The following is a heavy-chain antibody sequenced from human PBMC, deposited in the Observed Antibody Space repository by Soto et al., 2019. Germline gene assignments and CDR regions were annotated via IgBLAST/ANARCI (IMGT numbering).Heavy chain of an antibody. D-gene: IGHD3-10*01. J-gene: IGHJ4*02. V-gene: IGHV4-59*01. CDR2: IYNSGST. CDR1: GASITTYY. CDR3: ASDRDFRFDY. Sequence: PSETLSLTCTVSGASITTYYWSWIRQPPGKGLEWIGHIYNSGSTNYNPSLKSRVTISVDTSKNQFSLKLSSVTTADTAVYYWASDRDFRFDYWGQGTQVTVSS.